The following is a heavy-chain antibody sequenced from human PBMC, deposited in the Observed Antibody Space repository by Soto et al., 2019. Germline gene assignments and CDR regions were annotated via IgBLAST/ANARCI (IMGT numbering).Heavy chain of an antibody. CDR1: GGTFSSYA. Sequence: SVKVSCKASGGTFSSYAISWVRQAPGQGLEWMGGIIPIFGTANYAQKFQGRVTITADKSTSTAYMELSSLRSEDTAVYYWARESLAVITAGGLDYWGQGTLVTVSS. V-gene: IGHV1-69*06. CDR2: IIPIFGTA. CDR3: ARESLAVITAGGLDY. D-gene: IGHD3-22*01. J-gene: IGHJ4*02.